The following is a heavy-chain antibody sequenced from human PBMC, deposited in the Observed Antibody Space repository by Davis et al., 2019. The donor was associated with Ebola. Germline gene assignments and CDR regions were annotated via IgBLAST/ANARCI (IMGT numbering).Heavy chain of an antibody. D-gene: IGHD2-2*02. CDR3: AREGCSSTSCYTGAFDI. CDR2: INPNSGGT. V-gene: IGHV1-2*02. Sequence: ASVKVSCKASGYTFTGSYMHWVRQAPGQGLEWMGWINPNSGGTNYAQKFQGRVTMTRDTSISTAYMELSRLRSDDTAVYYCAREGCSSTSCYTGAFDIWGQGTMVTVSS. CDR1: GYTFTGSY. J-gene: IGHJ3*02.